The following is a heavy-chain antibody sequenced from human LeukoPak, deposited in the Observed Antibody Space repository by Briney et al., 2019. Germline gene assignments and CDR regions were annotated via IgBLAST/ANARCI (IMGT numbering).Heavy chain of an antibody. CDR1: GFTFSSYA. J-gene: IGHJ4*02. Sequence: QTGGSLRLSCAASGFTFSSYAMHWVRQAPGKGLEWVAVISYDGSNKYYADSVKGRFTISRDNSKNTLYLQMNSLRAEDTAVYYCATSISYDFVDGVPDYWGQGTLVTVSS. D-gene: IGHD3-3*01. CDR2: ISYDGSNK. V-gene: IGHV3-30-3*01. CDR3: ATSISYDFVDGVPDY.